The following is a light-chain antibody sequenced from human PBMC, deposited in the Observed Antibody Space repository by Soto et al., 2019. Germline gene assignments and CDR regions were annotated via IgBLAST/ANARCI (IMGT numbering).Light chain of an antibody. V-gene: IGKV1-5*01. CDR3: QQSDGYSPQT. CDR1: QSVRNW. CDR2: DSS. J-gene: IGKJ1*01. Sequence: DIQMTQSPSTLFASVGDRVTITCRASQSVRNWLAWYQQKPGRAPQLLIYDSSTLEPGVPSRFRGSGSGTEFTLTINGLQPDDFANYYCQQSDGYSPQTLGQGTKVDIK.